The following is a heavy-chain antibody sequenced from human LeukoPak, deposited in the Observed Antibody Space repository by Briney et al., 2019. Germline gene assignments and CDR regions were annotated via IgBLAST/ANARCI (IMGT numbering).Heavy chain of an antibody. D-gene: IGHD4-11*01. V-gene: IGHV3-21*01. CDR2: LSSSSGYI. Sequence: GVSLRLSCAASGFTFSSYSMNWVPQAPGKGLECVSPLSSSSGYIYYADSVKGRFTISRDNAKNSLFLQMNSLRAEDTAMYYSANGSNFLDYWGQGTLVTVSS. J-gene: IGHJ4*02. CDR1: GFTFSSYS. CDR3: ANGSNFLDY.